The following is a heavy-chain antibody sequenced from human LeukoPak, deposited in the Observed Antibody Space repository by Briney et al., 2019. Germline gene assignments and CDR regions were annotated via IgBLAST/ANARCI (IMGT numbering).Heavy chain of an antibody. Sequence: SETLSLTCTVSGGSISSYYWSWIRQPAGKGLEWIGRIYTSGSTNYNPSLKSRVTMSVDTSKNQFPLKLSSVTAADTAVYYCARDRGSGWSYYFDYWGQGTLVTVSS. V-gene: IGHV4-4*07. CDR1: GGSISSYY. CDR2: IYTSGST. J-gene: IGHJ4*02. CDR3: ARDRGSGWSYYFDY. D-gene: IGHD6-19*01.